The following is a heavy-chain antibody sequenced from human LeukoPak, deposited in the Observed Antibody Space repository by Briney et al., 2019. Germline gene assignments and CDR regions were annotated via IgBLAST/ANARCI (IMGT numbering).Heavy chain of an antibody. D-gene: IGHD3-9*01. J-gene: IGHJ4*02. CDR2: ISFGGTAM. CDR1: GFTLSSYE. CDR3: ARSWLLFNCFDY. V-gene: IGHV3-48*03. Sequence: GGSLRLSCVASGFTLSSYEMNWVRQAPGKGLEWVSYISFGGTAMYYADSVKGRFTMSRDNAKNSLYLQMNSLRAEDTAVYYCARSWLLFNCFDYWGQGTLVTVSS.